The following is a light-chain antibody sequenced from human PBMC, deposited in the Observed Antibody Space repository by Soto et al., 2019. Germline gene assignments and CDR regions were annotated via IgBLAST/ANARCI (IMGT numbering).Light chain of an antibody. CDR3: QQRSNWPPEIS. CDR1: QSGSIY. Sequence: EIVLTQSPAPLSLFPGEIATLSCRASQSGSIYLAWYQQKPGQAPRLLIYDAPNMATGIPARLSGSGSGTDFALTISSLEPEAFAVYYCQQRSNWPPEISFGQGTRLEIK. CDR2: DAP. J-gene: IGKJ5*01. V-gene: IGKV3-11*01.